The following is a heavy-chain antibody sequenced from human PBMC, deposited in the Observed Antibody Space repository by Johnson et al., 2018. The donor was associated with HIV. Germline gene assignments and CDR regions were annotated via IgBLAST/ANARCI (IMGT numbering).Heavy chain of an antibody. D-gene: IGHD3-22*01. CDR1: GFTFSDYA. J-gene: IGHJ3*02. V-gene: IGHV3-30*04. Sequence: QVQLVESGGGVVQPGGSLRLSCVASGFTFSDYAMHWVRQAPGKGLEWVAVIAYDGNNKYYADSMKGRFTISRDNSKNTLYLQMNSLRAEDTAVYSCARESGWGHDAFDIWGQGTMVTVSS. CDR2: IAYDGNNK. CDR3: ARESGWGHDAFDI.